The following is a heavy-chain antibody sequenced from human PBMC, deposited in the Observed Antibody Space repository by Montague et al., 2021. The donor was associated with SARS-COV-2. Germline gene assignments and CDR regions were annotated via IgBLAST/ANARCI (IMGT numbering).Heavy chain of an antibody. CDR3: ARRGRRWLQLSPPYYFDY. D-gene: IGHD5-24*01. J-gene: IGHJ4*02. CDR1: GGSISSGGYY. CDR2: INHSGST. Sequence: SETLSLTCTVSGGSISSGGYYWSWIRQHPGKGLEWIGEINHSGSTNYNPSLKSRVTISVDTSKNQFSLKLSSVTAADTAAYYCARRGRRWLQLSPPYYFDYWGQGTLVTVSS. V-gene: IGHV4-39*07.